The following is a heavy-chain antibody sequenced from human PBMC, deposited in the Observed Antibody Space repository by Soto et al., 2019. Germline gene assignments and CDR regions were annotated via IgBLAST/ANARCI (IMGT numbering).Heavy chain of an antibody. CDR3: AKDSPLDFDWLSPDAFDI. J-gene: IGHJ3*02. D-gene: IGHD3-9*01. CDR2: ISGSGGST. CDR1: GFTFSSYA. V-gene: IGHV3-23*01. Sequence: GGSLRLSCAASGFTFSSYAMSWVRQAPGKGLEWVSAISGSGGSTYYADSVKGRFTISRDNSKNTPYLQMNSLRAEDTAVYYCAKDSPLDFDWLSPDAFDIWGQGTMVTVSS.